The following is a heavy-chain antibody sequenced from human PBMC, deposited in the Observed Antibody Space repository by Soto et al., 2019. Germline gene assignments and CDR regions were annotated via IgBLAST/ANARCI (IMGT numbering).Heavy chain of an antibody. CDR2: ISGTGGST. CDR3: AKVIGYYYFDY. V-gene: IGHV3-23*01. CDR1: GFTFSCYA. J-gene: IGHJ4*02. Sequence: GGSLRLSCAASGFTFSCYAMNWVRQAPGKGLEWVSGISGTGGSTYYADSVKGRFTISRDTSKSTPYLQMNSLRAEDTAVYYCAKVIGYYYFDYWGQGTLVTVSS. D-gene: IGHD3-22*01.